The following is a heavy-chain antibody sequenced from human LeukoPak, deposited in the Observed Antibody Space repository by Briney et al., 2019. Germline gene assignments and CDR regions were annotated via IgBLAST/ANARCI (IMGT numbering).Heavy chain of an antibody. CDR1: GFTFSNYA. CDR2: ISGSGGST. Sequence: PGGSLRLSCAASGFTFSNYAMNWVRQAPGKGLEWVSVISGSGGSTYYADSVKGRFTISRDNSKNTLYLQMNSLRAEDTAVYYCAKDGSSWYWSDAFDIWGQGTMVTVSS. D-gene: IGHD6-13*01. V-gene: IGHV3-23*01. CDR3: AKDGSSWYWSDAFDI. J-gene: IGHJ3*02.